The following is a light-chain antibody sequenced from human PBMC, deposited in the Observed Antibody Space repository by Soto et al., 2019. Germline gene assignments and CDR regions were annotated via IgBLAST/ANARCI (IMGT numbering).Light chain of an antibody. CDR2: GNN. CDR3: GTWDTSLSGGV. Sequence: QSALTQPPSVSAAPGQKVIISCSGSSSNIGENDVSWYQQFPGTAPKRLIYGNNKRSSGIPDRFSGSRSGTSATLGITGLQTGDEADYYCGTWDTSLSGGVFGGGTKLTVL. V-gene: IGLV1-51*01. J-gene: IGLJ2*01. CDR1: SSNIGEND.